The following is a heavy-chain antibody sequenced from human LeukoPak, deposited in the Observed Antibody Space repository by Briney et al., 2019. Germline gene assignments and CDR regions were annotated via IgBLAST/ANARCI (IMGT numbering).Heavy chain of an antibody. Sequence: KPGESLKISCKGSGYSFTSYWIGWVRQMPGKGLEWMGIIYPGDSDTRYSPSFQGQVTISADKSISTAYLQWSSLKASDTAMYYCARPPALYSSSKSWYFDLWGRGTLVTVSS. V-gene: IGHV5-51*01. CDR3: ARPPALYSSSKSWYFDL. CDR2: IYPGDSDT. J-gene: IGHJ2*01. CDR1: GYSFTSYW. D-gene: IGHD6-6*01.